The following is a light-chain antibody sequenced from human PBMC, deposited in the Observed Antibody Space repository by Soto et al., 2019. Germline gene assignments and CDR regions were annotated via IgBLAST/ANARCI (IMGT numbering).Light chain of an antibody. CDR1: QRISTN. V-gene: IGKV3-15*01. J-gene: IGKJ1*01. CDR3: QQYNKWWT. Sequence: EIVMTQSPATLSVSPGERATLSCRASQRISTNLAWYQQKPGQAPRLLIYGTSTRATGIPDRFSGSGSGTEFTLTISSLQSEDFAVYYCQQYNKWWTFGQGTKVDI. CDR2: GTS.